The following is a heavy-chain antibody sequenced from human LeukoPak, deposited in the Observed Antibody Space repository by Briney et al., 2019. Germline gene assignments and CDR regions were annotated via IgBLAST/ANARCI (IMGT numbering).Heavy chain of an antibody. J-gene: IGHJ4*02. V-gene: IGHV3-23*01. CDR3: AKDIELFMS. Sequence: PGGSLRLSCAASGFTFRNFAMSWVRQAPGKGLEWVSGLSHGGTRTFYAASVKGRFTISRDDSNSTLFLQMDNLRVEDTATYYCAKDIELFMSGGQGTLVIVSS. CDR1: GFTFRNFA. CDR2: LSHGGTRT. D-gene: IGHD1-26*01.